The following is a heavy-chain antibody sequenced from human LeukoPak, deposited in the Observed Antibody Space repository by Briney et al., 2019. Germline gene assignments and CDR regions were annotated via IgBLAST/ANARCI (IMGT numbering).Heavy chain of an antibody. CDR2: ISYDGSNK. D-gene: IGHD3-10*01. Sequence: QTGRSLRLSCAASGFTFSSYGVHWVRQAPGKGLEWAAVISYDGSNKYYADSVKGRFTISRDNSKNTLYLQMNSLRAEDTAVYYCAKDGRKPMVRVFDYWGQGTLVTVSS. CDR1: GFTFSSYG. J-gene: IGHJ4*02. CDR3: AKDGRKPMVRVFDY. V-gene: IGHV3-30*18.